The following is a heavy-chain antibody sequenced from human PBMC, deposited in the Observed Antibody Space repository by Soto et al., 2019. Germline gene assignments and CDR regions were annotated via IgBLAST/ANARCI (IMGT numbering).Heavy chain of an antibody. CDR2: ISYDGSNK. D-gene: IGHD3-10*01. V-gene: IGHV3-30*18. Sequence: QVQLVESGGGVVQPGRSLRLSCAASGFTFSSYGMHWVRQAPGKGLEWVAVISYDGSNKYYADSVKGRFTISRDNSKNTLYLQMNSLRAEDTAVYYCAKDLVGDASLRDWGQGTLVTVSS. CDR1: GFTFSSYG. CDR3: AKDLVGDASLRD. J-gene: IGHJ4*02.